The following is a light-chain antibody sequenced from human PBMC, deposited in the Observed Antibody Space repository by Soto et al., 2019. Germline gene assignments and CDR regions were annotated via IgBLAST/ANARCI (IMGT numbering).Light chain of an antibody. J-gene: IGKJ4*01. CDR3: QQANSFPRT. Sequence: DIQMTQSPSTLSASVGDRVTITCRASQSITDWLAWYQQKPGKAPKLLIYKASSLESGVPSRFSGGGSGTEFTLTISSLQPDDFATYYCQQANSFPRTFGGGTKVEIK. CDR1: QSITDW. V-gene: IGKV1-5*03. CDR2: KAS.